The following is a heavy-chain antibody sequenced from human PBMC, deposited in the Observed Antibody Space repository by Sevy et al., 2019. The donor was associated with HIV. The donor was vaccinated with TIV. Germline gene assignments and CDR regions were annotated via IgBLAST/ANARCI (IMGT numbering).Heavy chain of an antibody. CDR1: GFTLSSYT. CDR3: VRDERAIASHFDY. V-gene: IGHV3-48*02. Sequence: GGSLRLSCEASGFTLSSYTMNWVRQSPEKGLEWVATFDRTDITHYADSVKGRFIISRDTAKNYLLLQMNSLRDDDTAMYFCVRDERAIASHFDYWGRGTLVTVSS. D-gene: IGHD2-21*01. J-gene: IGHJ4*02. CDR2: FDRTDIT.